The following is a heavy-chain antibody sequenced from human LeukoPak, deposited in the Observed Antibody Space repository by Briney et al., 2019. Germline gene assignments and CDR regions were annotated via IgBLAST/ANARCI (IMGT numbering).Heavy chain of an antibody. Sequence: SGTLSLTCAVSGGSITSYNWWSWVRQPPGKGLEWIGEIYHSGSTNYNPSLKSRVTISIDKSKNQFSLNLSSVTAADTAVYFCARDLPGPLRFCGASSCSSYSRQLDCWGQGTLVTVSS. J-gene: IGHJ4*02. V-gene: IGHV4-4*02. CDR3: ARDLPGPLRFCGASSCSSYSRQLDC. D-gene: IGHD3-22*01. CDR1: GGSITSYNW. CDR2: IYHSGST.